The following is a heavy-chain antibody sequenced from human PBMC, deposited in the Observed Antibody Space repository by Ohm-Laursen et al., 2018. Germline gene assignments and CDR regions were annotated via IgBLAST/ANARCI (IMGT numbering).Heavy chain of an antibody. V-gene: IGHV1-2*02. CDR1: GYTFTGYY. J-gene: IGHJ4*02. CDR2: INPKSGGT. Sequence: SVKVSCKASGYTFTGYYMHWVRQAPGQGLEWMGWINPKSGGTNYAQKFQGRVTMTRDTSIRTAYMELSRLRSDDTAVYYCARGRSGYDPVLYFDYWGQGTLVTVSS. D-gene: IGHD5-12*01. CDR3: ARGRSGYDPVLYFDY.